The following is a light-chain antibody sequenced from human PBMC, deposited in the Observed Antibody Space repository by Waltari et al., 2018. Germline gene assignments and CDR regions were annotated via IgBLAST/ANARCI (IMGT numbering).Light chain of an antibody. CDR3: QRYGTLPAT. J-gene: IGKJ1*01. V-gene: IGKV3-20*01. CDR1: QSVSRALRT. Sequence: EIVLTQSPGTLSLSPGERATLPCRASQSVSRALRTLAWYQQKPGQAPRLLIYDASTRATGIPDRFSGSGSGTDFTLTISRLEPDDFAVYYCQRYGTLPATFGQGTKVEIK. CDR2: DAS.